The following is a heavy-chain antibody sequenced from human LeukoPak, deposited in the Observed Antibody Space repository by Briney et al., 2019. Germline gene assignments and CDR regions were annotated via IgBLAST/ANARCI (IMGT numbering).Heavy chain of an antibody. V-gene: IGHV4-59*01. D-gene: IGHD3-16*02. CDR2: IYYSRST. CDR1: GASISNYY. J-gene: IGHJ5*02. Sequence: SETLSLTCTVSGASISNYYWIWIRQPPGKGLEWIGYIYYSRSTNNNPSLKSRVTISVDTSKNQFSLKLNSVTAADTAVYYCARGPRGDRFEYNWFDPWGQGTLVTVSS. CDR3: ARGPRGDRFEYNWFDP.